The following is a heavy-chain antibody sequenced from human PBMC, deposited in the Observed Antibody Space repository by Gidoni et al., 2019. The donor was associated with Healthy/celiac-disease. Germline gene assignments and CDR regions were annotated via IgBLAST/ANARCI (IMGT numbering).Heavy chain of an antibody. CDR1: GFTFSSYG. Sequence: QVQLVESGGGVVQPGRSLRLSCAASGFTFSSYGMHGVRQAQGKGLEWVAVRWYDGSNKYYADSVKGLFTISRDNSKNTLYLQMNSLRAEDTAVYYCARDWAVAGTSFDYWGQGTLVTVSS. CDR3: ARDWAVAGTSFDY. V-gene: IGHV3-33*01. D-gene: IGHD6-19*01. J-gene: IGHJ4*02. CDR2: RWYDGSNK.